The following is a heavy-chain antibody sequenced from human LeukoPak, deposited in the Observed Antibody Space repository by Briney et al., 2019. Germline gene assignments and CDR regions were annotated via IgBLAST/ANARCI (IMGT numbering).Heavy chain of an antibody. V-gene: IGHV3-23*01. CDR3: AKGSAVRGGPYFDY. CDR2: ISGSGGST. J-gene: IGHJ4*02. Sequence: PGGPLRLSCAASGFTFSSYGMSWVRQAPGKGLEWVSAISGSGGSTYYADSVKGRFTISRDNFKNTLYLQMNSLRAEDTAVYYCAKGSAVRGGPYFDYWGQGTLVTVSS. CDR1: GFTFSSYG. D-gene: IGHD3-10*01.